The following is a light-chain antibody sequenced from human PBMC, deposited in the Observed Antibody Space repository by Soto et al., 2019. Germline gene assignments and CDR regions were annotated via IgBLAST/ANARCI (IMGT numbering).Light chain of an antibody. Sequence: QSALTQPASVSGSPGQAITISCTGISSDGDDYKDVSWYQQHPGKAPKLMIYEVTYRPSGVSNRFSGSKSGNTASLTISGLQAEDAADYYCSSYTSTSTVFGTGTKLTVL. J-gene: IGLJ1*01. V-gene: IGLV2-14*01. CDR3: SSYTSTSTV. CDR1: SSDGDDYKD. CDR2: EVT.